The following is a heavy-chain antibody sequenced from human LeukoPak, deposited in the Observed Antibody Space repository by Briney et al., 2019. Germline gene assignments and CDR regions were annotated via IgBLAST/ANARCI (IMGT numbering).Heavy chain of an antibody. CDR1: GGSISSSSYY. Sequence: PSETLSLTCTVSGGSISSSSYYWGWIRQPPGKGLEWIGSIYYSGSTYYNPSLKSRVTISVDTSKNHFSLKLSSVTAADTAVYYCARASWLPQSRNYYYMDVWGKGTTVTISS. D-gene: IGHD5-12*01. CDR2: IYYSGST. J-gene: IGHJ6*03. V-gene: IGHV4-39*07. CDR3: ARASWLPQSRNYYYMDV.